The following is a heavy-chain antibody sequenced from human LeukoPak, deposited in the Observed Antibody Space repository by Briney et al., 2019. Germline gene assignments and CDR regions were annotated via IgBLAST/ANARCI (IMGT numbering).Heavy chain of an antibody. CDR3: ARGSSWFGTIDY. CDR2: INPNSGGT. V-gene: IGHV1-2*02. D-gene: IGHD6-13*01. CDR1: GYTFTGYY. Sequence: GASVKVSCKASGYTFTGYYMHWVRQAPGQGLEWMGWINPNSGGTNYAQKFQGRVTMTRDTSTSTAYMELRSLRSDDTAVYYCARGSSWFGTIDYWGQGTLVTVSS. J-gene: IGHJ4*02.